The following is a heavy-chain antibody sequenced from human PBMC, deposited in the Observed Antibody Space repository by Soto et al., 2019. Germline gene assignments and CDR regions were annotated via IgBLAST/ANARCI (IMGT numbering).Heavy chain of an antibody. J-gene: IGHJ4*02. D-gene: IGHD3-10*01. Sequence: SVKVSCKASGGPYSKYSISWVRQAPGQGLEWVGRIIPIFDTTNYAQKFQGRATITADKSTNTAYMQLSSLRSEDTAIYYCAASYGSGSRAFDNWGQGALLTVSS. CDR1: GGPYSKYS. CDR3: AASYGSGSRAFDN. V-gene: IGHV1-69*08. CDR2: IIPIFDTT.